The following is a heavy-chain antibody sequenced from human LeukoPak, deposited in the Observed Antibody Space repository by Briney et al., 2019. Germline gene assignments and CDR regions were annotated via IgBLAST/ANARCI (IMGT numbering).Heavy chain of an antibody. D-gene: IGHD4-17*01. CDR2: VGDGGRDT. V-gene: IGHV3-23*01. CDR3: AKALYGDNGRFHY. Sequence: PGGSLRLSCAASGFTFSGCAMSWVRQAPGKGLDWVSTVGDGGRDTHYADSVKGRFTISRDDSNNTLYLQMNSLRADDTAVYYCAKALYGDNGRFHYWGQGPLVTVSS. J-gene: IGHJ4*02. CDR1: GFTFSGCA.